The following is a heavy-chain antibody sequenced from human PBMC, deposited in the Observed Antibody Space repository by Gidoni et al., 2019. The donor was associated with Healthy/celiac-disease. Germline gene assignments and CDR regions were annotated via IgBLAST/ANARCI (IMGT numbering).Heavy chain of an antibody. CDR2: IRWNSGSI. CDR3: AKDIGPVVPAAIGWDYYYGMDV. D-gene: IGHD2-2*01. V-gene: IGHV3-9*01. J-gene: IGHJ6*02. CDR1: GFTFDAYA. Sequence: EVQLVESGGGLVQPGRSLRLSCAASGFTFDAYAMHWVRQAPGKGLEWVSGIRWNSGSIGYADSVKGRFTISRDNAKNSLYLQMNSLRAEDTALYYCAKDIGPVVPAAIGWDYYYGMDVWGQGTTVTVSS.